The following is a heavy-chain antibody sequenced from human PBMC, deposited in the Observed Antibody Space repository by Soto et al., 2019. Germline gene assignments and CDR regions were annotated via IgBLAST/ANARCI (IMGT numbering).Heavy chain of an antibody. J-gene: IGHJ6*02. CDR3: AMSTGPQFDYVIDV. D-gene: IGHD2-8*02. CDR2: IVPILGTT. CDR1: GDSFSPYA. V-gene: IGHV1-69*01. Sequence: QVHLVQSGAEGKKPGSSVRISCRAYGDSFSPYAINWVRQTPGQGLEWMGGIVPILGTTNYAQRFRGRVTITADESTITVYLQLSNLRSEDTAIYDCAMSTGPQFDYVIDVGGQGTTVTVSS.